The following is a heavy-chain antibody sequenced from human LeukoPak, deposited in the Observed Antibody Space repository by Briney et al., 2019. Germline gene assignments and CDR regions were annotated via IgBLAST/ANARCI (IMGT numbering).Heavy chain of an antibody. CDR3: ARHAFWSGTNWFDP. Sequence: PSETLSLTXAVSGYSISSDYYWGWIRQPPGKGLEWIGIIYHSGTTYSNPSLKSRVTISVDTSKNQFSLKLSSVTATDTAVYYCARHAFWSGTNWFDPWGQGTLVTVSS. J-gene: IGHJ5*02. CDR1: GYSISSDYY. CDR2: IYHSGTT. V-gene: IGHV4-38-2*01. D-gene: IGHD3-3*01.